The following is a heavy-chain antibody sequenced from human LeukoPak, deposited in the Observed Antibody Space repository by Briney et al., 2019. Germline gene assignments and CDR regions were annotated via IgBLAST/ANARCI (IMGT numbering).Heavy chain of an antibody. CDR3: ANIAVTGTFDY. CDR1: GYTFTTYG. D-gene: IGHD6-19*01. V-gene: IGHV1-18*01. CDR2: ISAHNSNT. Sequence: GASVKISCKASGYTFTTYGFSWVRQAPGQGLEWLGWISAHNSNTNYAQKLQGRVTLTTDTSTKTAYMELRSLRSDDTAVYFCANIAVTGTFDYWGQGTLVTVSS. J-gene: IGHJ4*02.